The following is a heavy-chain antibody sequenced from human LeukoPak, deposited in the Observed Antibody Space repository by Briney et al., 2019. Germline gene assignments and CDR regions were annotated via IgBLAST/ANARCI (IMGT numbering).Heavy chain of an antibody. CDR1: GFTFSAYD. V-gene: IGHV3-9*01. Sequence: GGSLRLSCAASGFTFSAYDMNWVRQAPGKGLEWVSGISWNSGSIGYADSVKGRFTISRDNAKNSLYLQMNSLRAEDTALYYCAKNRLTGVDAFDIWGQGTMVTVSS. CDR2: ISWNSGSI. D-gene: IGHD7-27*01. J-gene: IGHJ3*02. CDR3: AKNRLTGVDAFDI.